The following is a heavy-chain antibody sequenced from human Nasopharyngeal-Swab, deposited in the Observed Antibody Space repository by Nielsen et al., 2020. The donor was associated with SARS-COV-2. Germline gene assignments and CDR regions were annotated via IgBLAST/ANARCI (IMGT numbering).Heavy chain of an antibody. Sequence: SETLSLTCAVYGGSFSGYYWSWIRQHPGKGLEWIGYIYYSGSAYYNPSLKSRVIMSVDTSKNQFSLKLSSVTAADTAVYYCAREARGLAAAGGYDAFDIWGQGTTVTVSS. CDR1: GGSFSGYY. J-gene: IGHJ3*02. V-gene: IGHV4-59*01. D-gene: IGHD6-13*01. CDR2: IYYSGSA. CDR3: AREARGLAAAGGYDAFDI.